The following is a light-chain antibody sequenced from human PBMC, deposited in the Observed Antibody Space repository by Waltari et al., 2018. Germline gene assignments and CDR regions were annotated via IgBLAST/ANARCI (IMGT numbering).Light chain of an antibody. CDR3: QHYNDWPPGA. V-gene: IGKV3-15*01. Sequence: EIVMTQSPATLSVSPGDRVTLSCRASQGVRNNLAWYQQRPGQAPRLLIYTASTRATGVPARFSGSGSGTDFTLTISGMQSEDFAIYHCQHYNDWPPGAFGQGTKVE. J-gene: IGKJ1*01. CDR2: TAS. CDR1: QGVRNN.